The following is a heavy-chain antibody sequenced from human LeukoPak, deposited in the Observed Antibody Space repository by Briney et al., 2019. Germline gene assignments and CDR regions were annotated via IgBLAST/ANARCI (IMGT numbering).Heavy chain of an antibody. V-gene: IGHV4-39*01. Sequence: PSETLSLTCTVSGGSISSSSYYWGWIRQPPGKGLEWIGSIYYSGSTYYNPSLKSRVTISVDTSKNQFSLKLSSVTAADTAVYYCARHGCSSTSCPFDYWGQGTLVTVSS. CDR1: GGSISSSSYY. CDR3: ARHGCSSTSCPFDY. D-gene: IGHD2-2*01. CDR2: IYYSGST. J-gene: IGHJ4*02.